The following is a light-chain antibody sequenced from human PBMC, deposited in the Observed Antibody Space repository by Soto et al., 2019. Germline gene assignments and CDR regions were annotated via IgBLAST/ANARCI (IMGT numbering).Light chain of an antibody. J-gene: IGKJ1*01. V-gene: IGKV3-15*01. Sequence: EIVLTQSPATLSLSPGEIATLSCRASQSVSSNLAWYQQKPGQAPRLFIYDASTRATGIPARFSGSGSGTEFTLTISSLQSEDFAVYYCQQYNSWPVTFGQGTKVDIK. CDR3: QQYNSWPVT. CDR2: DAS. CDR1: QSVSSN.